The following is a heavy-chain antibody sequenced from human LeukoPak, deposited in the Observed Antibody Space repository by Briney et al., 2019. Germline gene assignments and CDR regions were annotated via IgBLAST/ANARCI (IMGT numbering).Heavy chain of an antibody. Sequence: GGSLRLSCAASGFTFSSYSMNWVRQAPGKGLEWVSSISSSCSYIYYADSVKGRFTISRDNAKNSLYLQMNSLRAEDTAVYYCARDSSYSSSSVYFDYWGQGTLVTVSS. CDR1: GFTFSSYS. CDR3: ARDSSYSSSSVYFDY. CDR2: ISSSCSYI. V-gene: IGHV3-21*01. D-gene: IGHD6-6*01. J-gene: IGHJ4*02.